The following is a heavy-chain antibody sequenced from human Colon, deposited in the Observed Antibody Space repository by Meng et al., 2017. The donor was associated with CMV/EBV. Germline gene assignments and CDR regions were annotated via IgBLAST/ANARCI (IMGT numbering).Heavy chain of an antibody. Sequence: QVQLAQSGSELKKPGASVKVSCKSSGDTSTAYAMSWVRQAPGRGLEWMGWINTNTGNPTYAQGFTGRFVFSFDTSLSTAYLEIRSLKADDTAVYYCALEDILTGQYSFDYWGQGSLVTVSS. CDR1: GDTSTAYA. CDR3: ALEDILTGQYSFDY. J-gene: IGHJ4*02. CDR2: INTNTGNP. D-gene: IGHD3-9*01. V-gene: IGHV7-4-1*02.